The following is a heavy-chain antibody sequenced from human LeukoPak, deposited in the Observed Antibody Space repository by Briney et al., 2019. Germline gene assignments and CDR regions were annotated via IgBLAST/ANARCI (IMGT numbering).Heavy chain of an antibody. CDR3: ARDRPDDYRLD. CDR2: LHTSGSN. D-gene: IGHD4-11*01. V-gene: IGHV4-4*07. Sequence: KSSETLSLTCSVSGVSISSYYWSWIRQPAGKGLEWIGRLHTSGSNNYNSSLKSRAMMSVDTSKNQFSLRLSSVTAADTAVYYCARDRPDDYRLDWGQGTLVTVSS. CDR1: GVSISSYY. J-gene: IGHJ4*02.